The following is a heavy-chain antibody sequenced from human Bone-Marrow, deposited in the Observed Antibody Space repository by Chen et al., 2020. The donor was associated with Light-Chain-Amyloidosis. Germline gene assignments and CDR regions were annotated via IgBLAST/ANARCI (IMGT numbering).Heavy chain of an antibody. CDR3: ARESSVAAPYYLDY. J-gene: IGHJ4*02. D-gene: IGHD6-25*01. CDR2: IREDGNEK. Sequence: EVRLVESGGGLVQPGGFLRLSFAASGFTFSRYFMSWVRQAPGKGLEWVANIREDGNEKYYVQSVKGRFTISRDNAKNAVYLQMHSLGAEDSAIYFCARESSVAAPYYLDYWGQGIRVTVSA. CDR1: GFTFSRYF. V-gene: IGHV3-7*01.